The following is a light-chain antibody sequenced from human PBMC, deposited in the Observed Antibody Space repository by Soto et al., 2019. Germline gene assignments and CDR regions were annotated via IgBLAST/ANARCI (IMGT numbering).Light chain of an antibody. CDR3: TSYTTSYFYV. J-gene: IGLJ1*01. Sequence: QSVLTQPASVSGSPGQSITISCTGSGRDIGAYDYVSWYQQHPGKAPKLLIYGVKNRPSGVSYRFSASKSAFTACLTISWLQAEDESHYYCTSYTTSYFYVFGPVTKLTVL. CDR1: GRDIGAYDY. CDR2: GVK. V-gene: IGLV2-14*01.